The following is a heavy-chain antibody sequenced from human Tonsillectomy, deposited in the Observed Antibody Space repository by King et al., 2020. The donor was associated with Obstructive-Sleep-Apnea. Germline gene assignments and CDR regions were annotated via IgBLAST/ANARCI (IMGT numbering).Heavy chain of an antibody. D-gene: IGHD3-22*01. V-gene: IGHV3-30*04. J-gene: IGHJ3*02. Sequence: VQLVESGGGVVQPGRSLRLSCAASGFTFSSYAMHWVRQAPGKGLEWVAVISYDGSNKYYADSVKGRFTISRDNSKNTLYLQMNSLRAEDTAVYYCARDSGFNFGDYDSSGYYSAFDIWGQGTMVTVSS. CDR3: ARDSGFNFGDYDSSGYYSAFDI. CDR1: GFTFSSYA. CDR2: ISYDGSNK.